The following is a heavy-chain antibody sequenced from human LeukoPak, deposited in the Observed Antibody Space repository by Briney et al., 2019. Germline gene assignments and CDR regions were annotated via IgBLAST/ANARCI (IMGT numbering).Heavy chain of an antibody. V-gene: IGHV3-11*04. D-gene: IGHD6-13*01. CDR3: ARDRFIAAAALDY. Sequence: PGGSLRLSCAASGFTFSDYYMSWIRQAPGKGLEWVSYISSSGSTIYYADSVKGRFTISRDNAKNSLYLQMNSLRAEDTAVYYCARDRFIAAAALDYWGQGTLVTVSS. J-gene: IGHJ4*02. CDR2: ISSSGSTI. CDR1: GFTFSDYY.